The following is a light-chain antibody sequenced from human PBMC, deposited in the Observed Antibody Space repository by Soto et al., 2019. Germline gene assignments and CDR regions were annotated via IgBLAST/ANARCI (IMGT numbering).Light chain of an antibody. CDR3: QQYNNWQT. V-gene: IGKV3-15*01. CDR1: QSVSSN. Sequence: EIVMTQSPATLSVSPGERATLSCRASQSVSSNLAWYQQKPGQAPRLLIYGASTRATGIPARFSGSGSGTEFTLTISSLQYEDFAVYYCQQYNNWQTFGQGTKVESK. CDR2: GAS. J-gene: IGKJ1*01.